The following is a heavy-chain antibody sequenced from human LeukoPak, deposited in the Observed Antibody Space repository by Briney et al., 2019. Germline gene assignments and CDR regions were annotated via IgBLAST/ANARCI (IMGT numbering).Heavy chain of an antibody. Sequence: ASVKVSCKASGYTFTGYYMHWVRQAPGQGLEWMGWINPNSGGTNYAQKFQGRVTMTRDTSISTACMELSRLRSDDTAVYYCARVIRRFLEGEDYWGQGTLATVSS. D-gene: IGHD3-3*01. V-gene: IGHV1-2*02. CDR1: GYTFTGYY. J-gene: IGHJ4*02. CDR2: INPNSGGT. CDR3: ARVIRRFLEGEDY.